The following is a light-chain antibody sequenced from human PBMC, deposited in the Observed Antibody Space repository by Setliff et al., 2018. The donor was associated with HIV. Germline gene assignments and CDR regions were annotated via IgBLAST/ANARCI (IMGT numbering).Light chain of an antibody. Sequence: QSALAQPPSASGSPGQSVTISCSGTSSDIGGYNYLSWYQQHPGKAPKMLIYEVSKRPSGVPDRFSGSKSGNTASLIVSGLQAEDEADYYCSSYAGSERYVFGTGTKVTV. CDR1: SSDIGGYNY. CDR2: EVS. V-gene: IGLV2-8*01. CDR3: SSYAGSERYV. J-gene: IGLJ1*01.